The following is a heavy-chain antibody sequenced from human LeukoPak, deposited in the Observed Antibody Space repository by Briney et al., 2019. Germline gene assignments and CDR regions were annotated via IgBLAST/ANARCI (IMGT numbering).Heavy chain of an antibody. CDR1: GFSFTTYW. CDR2: INQDETEK. Sequence: PGESLRVSCAASGFSFTTYWMGWVRQAPGKGLEWVANINQDETEKYYVDSVKGRFTISRDNAKNSLYLQMNSLRAEDTAVYYCARYLSGIAGYTYGRGIDYWGQGTLVTVSS. V-gene: IGHV3-7*01. CDR3: ARYLSGIAGYTYGRGIDY. D-gene: IGHD5-18*01. J-gene: IGHJ4*02.